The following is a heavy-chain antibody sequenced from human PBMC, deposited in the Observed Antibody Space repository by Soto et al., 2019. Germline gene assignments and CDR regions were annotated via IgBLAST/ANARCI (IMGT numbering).Heavy chain of an antibody. J-gene: IGHJ3*02. D-gene: IGHD4-17*01. V-gene: IGHV4-28*01. CDR1: GYSISSSNW. CDR2: IYYSGST. Sequence: SETLSLTCAVSGYSISSSNWWGWIRQPPGKGLEWIGYIYYSGSTYYNPSLKSRVTMSVDTSKNQFSLKLSSVTAVDTAVYYCARIFNYGDARVDAFDIWGQGTMVTVSS. CDR3: ARIFNYGDARVDAFDI.